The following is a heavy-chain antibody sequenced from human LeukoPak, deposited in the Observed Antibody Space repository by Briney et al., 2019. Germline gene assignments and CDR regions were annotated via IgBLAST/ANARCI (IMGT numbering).Heavy chain of an antibody. CDR2: IYSGGST. CDR3: ARESTSWYFDL. V-gene: IGHV3-53*01. J-gene: IGHJ2*01. Sequence: PGGSLRLSCAASGFTFNSYAMSWVRQAPGKGLEWVSVIYSGGSTYYADSVKGRFTISRDNSKNTLYLQMNSLRAEDTAVYYCARESTSWYFDLWGRGTLVTVSS. CDR1: GFTFNSYA. D-gene: IGHD2-2*01.